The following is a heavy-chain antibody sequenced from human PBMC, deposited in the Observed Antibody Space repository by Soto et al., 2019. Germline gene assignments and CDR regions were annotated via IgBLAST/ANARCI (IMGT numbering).Heavy chain of an antibody. CDR3: ARGGVVVAATPSYYYYYMDV. CDR2: INHSGST. CDR1: GGSISSYY. Sequence: SETLSLTCTVSGGSISSYYWSWIRPPPGKGLEWIGEINHSGSTNYNPSLKSRVTISVDTSKNQFSLKLSSVTAADTAVYYCARGGVVVAATPSYYYYYMDVWGKGTTVTVSS. J-gene: IGHJ6*03. D-gene: IGHD2-15*01. V-gene: IGHV4-34*01.